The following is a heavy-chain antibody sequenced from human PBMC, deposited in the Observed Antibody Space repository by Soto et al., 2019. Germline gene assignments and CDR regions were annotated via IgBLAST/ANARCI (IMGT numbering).Heavy chain of an antibody. V-gene: IGHV3-7*01. CDR3: ASESIAARPADFDY. J-gene: IGHJ4*02. D-gene: IGHD6-6*01. Sequence: EVQLVESGGGLVQPGGSLRLSCAASGFTFSSYWMSWVRQAPGKGLEWVANIKQDGSEKYYVDSVKGRFTISRDNAKNSLYLQMNSLRAEDTAVYYCASESIAARPADFDYWGQGTLVTVSS. CDR2: IKQDGSEK. CDR1: GFTFSSYW.